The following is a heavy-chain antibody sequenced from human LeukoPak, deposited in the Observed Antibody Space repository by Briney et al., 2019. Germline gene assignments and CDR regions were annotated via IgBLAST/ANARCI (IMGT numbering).Heavy chain of an antibody. CDR1: GGSISSYY. CDR2: IYYSGST. CDR3: ARRATYYDFWSGPRDYYYMDV. D-gene: IGHD3-3*01. J-gene: IGHJ6*03. Sequence: PSETLSLTCTVSGGSISSYYWSWIRQPPGKGLEWIGYIYYSGSTNYNPSLKSRVTISVDTSKNQFSLKLSSVTAADTAVYYCARRATYYDFWSGPRDYYYMDVWGKGTTVTVSS. V-gene: IGHV4-59*01.